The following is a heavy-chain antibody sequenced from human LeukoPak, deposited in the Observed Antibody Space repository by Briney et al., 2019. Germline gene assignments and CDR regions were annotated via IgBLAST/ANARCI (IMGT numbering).Heavy chain of an antibody. CDR1: GYTFTSYG. J-gene: IGHJ3*02. CDR3: ARDHYYDSSGYKWGGAFDI. Sequence: ASVKVSCKASGYTFTSYGISWVRQAPGQGLEWMGWINPNSGGTNYAQKFQGRVTMTRDTSISTAYMELSRLRSDDTAVYYCARDHYYDSSGYKWGGAFDIWGQGTMVTVSS. D-gene: IGHD3-22*01. CDR2: INPNSGGT. V-gene: IGHV1-2*02.